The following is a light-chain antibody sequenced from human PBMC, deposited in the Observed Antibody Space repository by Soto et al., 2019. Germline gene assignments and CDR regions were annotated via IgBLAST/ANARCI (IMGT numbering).Light chain of an antibody. CDR3: QHFHSYPLT. CDR1: QGISSY. CDR2: SAS. J-gene: IGKJ4*01. Sequence: DIQLTQSPSFLSASVGDRVTITCRASQGISSYLAWSQQKPGKAPKLLIYSASSLQTGVPSRFSGSGSGTEFTLTISSLQHEDFATYYCQHFHSYPLTFGGGTEVEI. V-gene: IGKV1-9*01.